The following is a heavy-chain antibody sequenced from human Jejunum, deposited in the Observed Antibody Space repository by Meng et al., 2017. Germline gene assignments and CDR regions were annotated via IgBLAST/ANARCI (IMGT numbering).Heavy chain of an antibody. J-gene: IGHJ4*02. Sequence: QVQLQESGPGLVKPPQALSRTCTVSGGSVSSAGYYWSWIRQLPGKGLEWIGYIYYSGTAYYNPSLKSRATISLDTSENQFSLKLSFVLAADTAVYYCARWTPTRTGYYFDYWGQGTLVTVSS. V-gene: IGHV4-31*03. CDR3: ARWTPTRTGYYFDY. D-gene: IGHD1-14*01. CDR2: IYYSGTA. CDR1: GGSVSSAGYY.